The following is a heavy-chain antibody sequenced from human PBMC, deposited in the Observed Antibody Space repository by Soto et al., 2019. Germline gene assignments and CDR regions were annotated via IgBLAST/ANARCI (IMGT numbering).Heavy chain of an antibody. CDR1: GGSISRSLSY. CDR3: ARHVSPHGDYLFDY. Sequence: QLQLQESGPGLVKPSETLSLTCSVSGGSISRSLSYWGWIRQPPGKGLEWIGSIYYSGTTYYKPSLESRVTISLDTSKNQFSLKLTSVTAADTAVYYCARHVSPHGDYLFDYWGQGTLVTVSS. J-gene: IGHJ4*02. CDR2: IYYSGTT. V-gene: IGHV4-39*01. D-gene: IGHD4-17*01.